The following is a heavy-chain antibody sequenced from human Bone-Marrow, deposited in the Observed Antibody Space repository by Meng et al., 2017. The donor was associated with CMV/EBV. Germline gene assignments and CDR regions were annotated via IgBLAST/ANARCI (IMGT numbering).Heavy chain of an antibody. CDR2: INNDGSTT. CDR1: GFTFSSFW. V-gene: IGHV3-74*01. J-gene: IGHJ4*02. D-gene: IGHD5-12*01. Sequence: SCAASGFTFSSFWMHWDRQAPGKGLVWVSRINNDGSTTIYADSVKGRFTISRDNARNTLYLQMNSLRAEDTAVYYCVRPRYTGNEHTYWGQGTLVTVSS. CDR3: VRPRYTGNEHTY.